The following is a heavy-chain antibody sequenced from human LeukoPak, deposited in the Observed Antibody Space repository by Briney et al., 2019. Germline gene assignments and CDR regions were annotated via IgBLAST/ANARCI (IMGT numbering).Heavy chain of an antibody. D-gene: IGHD4-17*01. CDR1: GFTFSSYA. J-gene: IGHJ5*02. CDR2: ISGSGGST. V-gene: IGHV3-23*01. CDR3: AKDEDRPYGSFDP. Sequence: GGSLRLSCAASGFTFSSYAMSWVRQAPGKGPGGVSAISGSGGSTYYADSVKGRFTISRDNSKNTLYLQMNSLSAEDTAVYYCAKDEDRPYGSFDPWGQGTLVTVSS.